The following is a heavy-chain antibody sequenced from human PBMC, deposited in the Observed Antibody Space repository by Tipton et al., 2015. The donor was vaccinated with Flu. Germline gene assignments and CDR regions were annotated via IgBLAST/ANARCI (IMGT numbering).Heavy chain of an antibody. V-gene: IGHV4-34*01. CDR1: GGSFSGYY. CDR3: ARSFRFDP. CDR2: INHGGST. J-gene: IGHJ5*02. D-gene: IGHD2/OR15-2a*01. Sequence: LRLSCAVYGGSFSGYYWSWIRQPPGKGLEGIGEINHGGSTNYNPSLKSRVTISVDTSKNQFSLKLSSVTAADTAVYYCARSFRFDPWGQGTLFAVSS.